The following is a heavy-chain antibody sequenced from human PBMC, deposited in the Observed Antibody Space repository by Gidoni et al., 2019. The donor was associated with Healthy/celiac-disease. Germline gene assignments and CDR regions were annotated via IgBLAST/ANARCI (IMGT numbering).Heavy chain of an antibody. Sequence: QVQLVESGGGVVQPGRSLRLSCAASGFTFSSYAMHWVRQAPGKGLEWVAVISYDGSNKYYADSVKGRFTISRDNSKNTLYLQMNSLRAEDTAVYYGARDREDIVVVPAAMIGTFDYWGQGTLVTVSS. CDR3: ARDREDIVVVPAAMIGTFDY. V-gene: IGHV3-30-3*01. CDR2: ISYDGSNK. J-gene: IGHJ4*02. CDR1: GFTFSSYA. D-gene: IGHD2-2*01.